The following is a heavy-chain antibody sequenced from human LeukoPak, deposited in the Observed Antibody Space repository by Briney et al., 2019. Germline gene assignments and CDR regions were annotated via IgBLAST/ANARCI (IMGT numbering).Heavy chain of an antibody. D-gene: IGHD6-19*01. CDR1: GGSTSSYF. CDR3: ARQEGLGP. V-gene: IGHV4-59*08. CDR2: VHYSGTT. J-gene: IGHJ5*02. Sequence: SETLSLTCTVSGGSTSSYFWSWFRQPPGKGLEWIGYVHYSGTTDYNPSLERRVTMSVDTPKNQFSLRLSSVTAADTAVYYCARQEGLGPWGQGTLVTVSS.